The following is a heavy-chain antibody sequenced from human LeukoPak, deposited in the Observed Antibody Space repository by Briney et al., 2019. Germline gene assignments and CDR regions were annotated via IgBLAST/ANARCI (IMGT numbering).Heavy chain of an antibody. CDR1: GFTFSDYY. Sequence: GGSLRLSCAASGFTFSDYYMSWIRQAPGKGLEWVSYLSRSGSTIYYADSVKGRFTISRDNAKNSLYLQMNSLRAEDTAVYYCARDGYNSHFDYWGQGTLVTVSS. CDR2: LSRSGSTI. CDR3: ARDGYNSHFDY. V-gene: IGHV3-11*04. J-gene: IGHJ4*02. D-gene: IGHD5-24*01.